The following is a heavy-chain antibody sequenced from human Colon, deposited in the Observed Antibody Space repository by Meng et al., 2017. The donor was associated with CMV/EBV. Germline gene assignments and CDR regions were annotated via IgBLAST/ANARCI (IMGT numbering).Heavy chain of an antibody. CDR1: GGSFSGYY. Sequence: QVELQQRGAGRLKPSETLSLTCVVHGGSFSGYYWSWIRQPPGKGLEWIGEINHSGSTNYNPSLKSRVTISVDTSKNQFSLKLSSVTAADTAVYYCARGLYGSGRHQIDYWGQGTLVTVSS. V-gene: IGHV4-34*01. J-gene: IGHJ4*02. D-gene: IGHD3-10*01. CDR2: INHSGST. CDR3: ARGLYGSGRHQIDY.